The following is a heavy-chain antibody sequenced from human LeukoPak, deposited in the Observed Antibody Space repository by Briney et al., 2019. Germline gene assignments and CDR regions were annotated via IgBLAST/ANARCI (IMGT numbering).Heavy chain of an antibody. CDR2: ISGSGGST. CDR3: ARTTVTTGRTNWFDP. Sequence: GGSLRLSCAASGFTFSSYGMSWVRQAPGKGLEWVSAISGSGGSTYYADSVKGRFTISRDNSKNTLYLQMNSLRAEDTAVYYCARTTVTTGRTNWFDPWGQGTLVTVSS. CDR1: GFTFSSYG. J-gene: IGHJ5*02. V-gene: IGHV3-23*01. D-gene: IGHD4-17*01.